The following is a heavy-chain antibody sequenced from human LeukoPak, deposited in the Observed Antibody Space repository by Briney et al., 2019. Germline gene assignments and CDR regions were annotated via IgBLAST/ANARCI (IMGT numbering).Heavy chain of an antibody. CDR1: GFTFSSYS. CDR3: ARDGWEPLYWYFDL. D-gene: IGHD1-26*01. Sequence: GGSLRLSCAASGFTFSSYSMNWVRQAPGKGLEWVSSISSSSSYIYYADSVKGRFTISRDNAKNSLYLQMNSLRAEDTAVYYCARDGWEPLYWYFDLWGRGTLVTVSS. J-gene: IGHJ2*01. CDR2: ISSSSSYI. V-gene: IGHV3-21*01.